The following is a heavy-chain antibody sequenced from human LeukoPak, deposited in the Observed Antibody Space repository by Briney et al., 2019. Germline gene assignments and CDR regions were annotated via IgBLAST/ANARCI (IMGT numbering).Heavy chain of an antibody. CDR2: IGGDGGRT. CDR3: AKDSPISDRGLDV. Sequence: GGSLRLSCAASGFTFDDYAMHWVRRAPGKSLEWVSLIGGDGGRTYYADSVKGRFTISRDNSRNSLYLQMSSLRIEDTALYYCAKDSPISDRGLDVWGQGTTVTVSS. V-gene: IGHV3-43*02. J-gene: IGHJ6*02. D-gene: IGHD5/OR15-5a*01. CDR1: GFTFDDYA.